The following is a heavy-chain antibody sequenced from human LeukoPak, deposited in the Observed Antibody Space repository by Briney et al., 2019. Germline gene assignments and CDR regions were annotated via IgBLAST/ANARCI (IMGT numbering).Heavy chain of an antibody. J-gene: IGHJ4*02. CDR3: ARRSAVAGQGFDY. Sequence: GESLKISCKGFGYSFTSYWIGWVRQMPGKGLEWMGIIYPGDFDTRYSPSFEGQVTISADKSITTAHPQWSSLKASDTAMYYCARRSAVAGQGFDYWGQGTLVTVSS. V-gene: IGHV5-51*01. CDR1: GYSFTSYW. D-gene: IGHD6-19*01. CDR2: IYPGDFDT.